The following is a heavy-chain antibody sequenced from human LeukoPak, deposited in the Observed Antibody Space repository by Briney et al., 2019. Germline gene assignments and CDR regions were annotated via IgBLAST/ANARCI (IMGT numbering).Heavy chain of an antibody. J-gene: IGHJ4*02. Sequence: ASVKVSCKASGGTFNNYGINWVRQAPGQGLEWMGGIIPIFDTPYYAQNFQDRFTITADESASTAYMELTSLRSEDTAMYYCARVGFTTGFDYWGQGTLVTVFS. CDR3: ARVGFTTGFDY. V-gene: IGHV1-69*13. D-gene: IGHD1-1*01. CDR2: IIPIFDTP. CDR1: GGTFNNYG.